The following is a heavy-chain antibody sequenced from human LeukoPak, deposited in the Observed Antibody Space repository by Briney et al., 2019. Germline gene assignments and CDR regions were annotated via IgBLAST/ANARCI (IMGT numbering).Heavy chain of an antibody. CDR3: ANYYDSSGYYYFDY. D-gene: IGHD3-22*01. CDR1: GFTFSSYA. Sequence: GGSLRLSCAASGFTFSSYAMSWVRQAPGKGLEWVPAISGSGGSTYYADSVKGRFTISRDNSKNTLYLQMNSLRAEDTAVYYCANYYDSSGYYYFDYWGQGTLVTVSS. J-gene: IGHJ4*02. V-gene: IGHV3-23*01. CDR2: ISGSGGST.